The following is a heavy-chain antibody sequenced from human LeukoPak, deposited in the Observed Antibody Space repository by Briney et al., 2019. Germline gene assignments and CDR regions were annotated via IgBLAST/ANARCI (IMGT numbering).Heavy chain of an antibody. V-gene: IGHV3-53*01. D-gene: IGHD5-24*01. J-gene: IGHJ3*02. CDR3: VIDHSGLEMSVFDI. Sequence: PGGSLRLSCAASGFTVSSNYMSWVRQAPGKGLEWVSVIYSGGSTYYADSVKGRFTISRDNSKNTLYLQMNSLRAEDTAVYYCVIDHSGLEMSVFDIWGQGTMVTVSS. CDR2: IYSGGST. CDR1: GFTVSSNY.